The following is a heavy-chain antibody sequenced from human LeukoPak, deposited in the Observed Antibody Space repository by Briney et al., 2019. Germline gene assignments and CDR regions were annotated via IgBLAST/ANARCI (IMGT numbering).Heavy chain of an antibody. D-gene: IGHD2-2*01. CDR3: AKDYPALGYCTSTTCSFFDY. J-gene: IGHJ4*02. CDR2: ISYDESNK. V-gene: IGHV3-30-3*01. CDR1: GFTFSSYA. Sequence: GGSLRLSCAASGFTFSSYAMHWVRQAPGKGLEWVAVISYDESNKYYADSVKGRFTISRDDSQNTVYLQMNSLRAEDTAVYYCAKDYPALGYCTSTTCSFFDYWGQGILVTVSS.